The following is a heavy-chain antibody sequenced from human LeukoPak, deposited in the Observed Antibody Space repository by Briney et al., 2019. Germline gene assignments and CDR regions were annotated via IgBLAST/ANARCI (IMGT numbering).Heavy chain of an antibody. D-gene: IGHD1-1*01. V-gene: IGHV4-59*01. J-gene: IGHJ3*02. CDR2: IYYSGNT. CDR1: GGSISGYY. CDR3: ANPRTTLDAFDI. Sequence: SETLSLTCTVSGGSISGYYWSWIRQPPGKGLEWIGCIYYSGNTNYNPSLKSRVTISVDTSKNQFSLRLSSVTAADTAVYYCANPRTTLDAFDIWGQRTMVTVSS.